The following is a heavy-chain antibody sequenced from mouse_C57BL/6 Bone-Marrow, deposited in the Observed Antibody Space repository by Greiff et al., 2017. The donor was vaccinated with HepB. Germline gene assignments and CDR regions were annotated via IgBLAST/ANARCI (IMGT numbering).Heavy chain of an antibody. V-gene: IGHV5-6*02. J-gene: IGHJ3*01. Sequence: EVKLMESGGDLVKPGGSLKLSCAASGFTFSSYGMSWVRQTPDKRLEWVATISSGGSYTYYPDSVKGRFTISRDNAKNTLYLQMSSLKSEDTAMYYCARRDGYDGTEFAYWGQGTLVTVSA. CDR3: ARRDGYDGTEFAY. CDR2: ISSGGSYT. CDR1: GFTFSSYG. D-gene: IGHD2-2*01.